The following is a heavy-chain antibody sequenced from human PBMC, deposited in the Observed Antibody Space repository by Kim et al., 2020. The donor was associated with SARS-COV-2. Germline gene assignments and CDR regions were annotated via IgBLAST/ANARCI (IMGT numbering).Heavy chain of an antibody. D-gene: IGHD6-19*01. V-gene: IGHV4-34*01. Sequence: SETLSLTCAVYGGSFSGYYWSWIRQPPGKGLEWIGEINHSGSTNYNPSLKSRVTISVDTSKNQFSLKLSSVTAADTAVYYCARGPSGWYHLFDYWGQGTLVTVSS. CDR1: GGSFSGYY. CDR3: ARGPSGWYHLFDY. CDR2: INHSGST. J-gene: IGHJ4*02.